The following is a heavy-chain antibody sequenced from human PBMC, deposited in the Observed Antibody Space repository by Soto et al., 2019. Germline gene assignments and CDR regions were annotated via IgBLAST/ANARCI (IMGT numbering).Heavy chain of an antibody. CDR2: INHVGGT. CDR1: GGFLSESY. V-gene: IGHV4-34*01. CDR3: VRIRYQLPSSVLWLDP. J-gene: IGHJ5*02. D-gene: IGHD3-16*01. Sequence: SETLSLTCAVYGGFLSESYLTWIRQPPGKGLEWIGDINHVGGTNYNPSLKSRVTMSVDTSQNQFSLRLISVTAADTAMYFCVRIRYQLPSSVLWLDPWGQGTPVTVSS.